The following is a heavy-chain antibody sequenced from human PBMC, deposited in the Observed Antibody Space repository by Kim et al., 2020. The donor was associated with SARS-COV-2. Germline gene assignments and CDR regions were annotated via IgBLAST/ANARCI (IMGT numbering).Heavy chain of an antibody. CDR1: GYTFSRYG. D-gene: IGHD6-13*01. J-gene: IGHJ4*02. CDR3: ARDGAITGSNSDY. CDR2: ISSYNGNK. V-gene: IGHV1-18*04. Sequence: ASVKVSCKASGYTFSRYGVSWVRQAPGQGLEWMGWISSYNGNKYYTEKFQGRVTMTTDTSTGTAYMELRSLRSDDTAVYFCARDGAITGSNSDYWGQGTLVTVSS.